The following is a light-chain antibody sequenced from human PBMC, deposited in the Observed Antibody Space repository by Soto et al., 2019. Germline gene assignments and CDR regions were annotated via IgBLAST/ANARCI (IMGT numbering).Light chain of an antibody. J-gene: IGLJ3*02. V-gene: IGLV2-14*01. CDR3: SSYTTSSTNWV. Sequence: QSALTQPASVSGSPGQSITISCTGTSSDVGGYDYVAWYQQHPGKAPKLMIYEVSNRPSGVSNRFSGYKSGNTASLTISGLQAYDEADYYCSSYTTSSTNWVFGGGTKLTVL. CDR1: SSDVGGYDY. CDR2: EVS.